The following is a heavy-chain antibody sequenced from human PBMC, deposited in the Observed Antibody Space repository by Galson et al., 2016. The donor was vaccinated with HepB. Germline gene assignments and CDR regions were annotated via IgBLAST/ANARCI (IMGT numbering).Heavy chain of an antibody. CDR3: AKPRYYYGSGNYGMDC. CDR2: IAYDGTND. D-gene: IGHD3-10*01. CDR1: GFPFSDYG. V-gene: IGHV3-30*18. J-gene: IGHJ6*02. Sequence: SLRLSCAASGFPFSDYGMHWVRQAPGKGLEWVAVIAYDGTNDHYADSVRGRFTISRDNSQNTLYLQMTSLRREDTAVYYCAKPRYYYGSGNYGMDCWGQGTTVTVSS.